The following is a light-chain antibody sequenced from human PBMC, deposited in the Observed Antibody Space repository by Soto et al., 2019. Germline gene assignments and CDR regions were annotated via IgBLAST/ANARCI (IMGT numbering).Light chain of an antibody. Sequence: DIQLTQSPSFLSASIGVRVTITCRPSQDFSNFLAWYHQKPERVPKLLMYDASTLQSGVPSRFSGSGSWTEFTLTISSLQPEDCATYYCQQLYSFPLTFGGGTKVDIK. CDR1: QDFSNF. J-gene: IGKJ4*01. CDR3: QQLYSFPLT. V-gene: IGKV1-9*01. CDR2: DAS.